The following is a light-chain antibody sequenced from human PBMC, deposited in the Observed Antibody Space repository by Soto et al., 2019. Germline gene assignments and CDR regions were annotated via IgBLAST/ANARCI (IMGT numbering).Light chain of an antibody. CDR2: DAS. Sequence: IVLTQSPGILSLSPGERATLSCRASQSVASNDLAWFQQKPGQAPRLLIYDASTRATGISDRFSGSGSGTDFTLTINRLEPEDFAVYCCQHYGTSPRTFGQGTKLEI. J-gene: IGKJ2*01. V-gene: IGKV3-20*01. CDR3: QHYGTSPRT. CDR1: QSVASND.